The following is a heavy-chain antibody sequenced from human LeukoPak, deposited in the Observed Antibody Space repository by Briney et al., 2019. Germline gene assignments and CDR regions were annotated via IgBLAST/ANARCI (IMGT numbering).Heavy chain of an antibody. CDR2: ISYGGNT. J-gene: IGHJ4*02. D-gene: IGHD4-23*01. Sequence: SETLSPTCSVSGGSISTSNYYWGWIRQPPGKGLEWIGTISYGGNTCYNPSLESRVTISVDTSQNQFSLRLPSVTAADTAVYYCVRHGNGVNSPFDYWGQGTLVTVSS. V-gene: IGHV4-39*01. CDR1: GGSISTSNYY. CDR3: VRHGNGVNSPFDY.